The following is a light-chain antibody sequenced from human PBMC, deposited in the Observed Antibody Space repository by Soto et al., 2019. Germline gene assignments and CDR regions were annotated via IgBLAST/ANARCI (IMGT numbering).Light chain of an antibody. V-gene: IGKV3-20*01. Sequence: PGERATLSCRASQRVSSGYLAWYQQKPGQAPRLLIYGASTRATGIPDRFSGSGSETDFTLTISRLEPEDFAVYYCQQYGSSPRTFGGGTKVQI. J-gene: IGKJ4*01. CDR3: QQYGSSPRT. CDR1: QRVSSGY. CDR2: GAS.